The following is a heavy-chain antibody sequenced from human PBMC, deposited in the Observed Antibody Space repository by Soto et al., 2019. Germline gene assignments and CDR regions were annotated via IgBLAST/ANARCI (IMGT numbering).Heavy chain of an antibody. J-gene: IGHJ6*02. V-gene: IGHV1-69*06. D-gene: IGHD3-22*01. CDR3: ATYDSSRYYYYYYGMDV. CDR1: GGTFSSYA. Sequence: SVKVSCKASGGTFSSYAISWVRQAPGQGLEWMGGIIPIFGTANYAQKFQGRVTITADKSTSTAYMELSSLRSEDTAVYYCATYDSSRYYYYYYGMDVWGQGTTVTGSS. CDR2: IIPIFGTA.